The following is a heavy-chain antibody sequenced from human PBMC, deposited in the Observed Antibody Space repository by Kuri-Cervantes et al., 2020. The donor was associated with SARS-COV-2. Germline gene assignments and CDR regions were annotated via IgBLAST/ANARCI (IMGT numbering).Heavy chain of an antibody. J-gene: IGHJ4*02. CDR3: ARSGYDHYFDY. CDR2: INHSGST. V-gene: IGHV4-39*01. D-gene: IGHD5-12*01. Sequence: SETLSLTCTVSGGSINSGDYYWSWIRQPPGKGLEWIGEINHSGSTNYNPSLKSRVTISVDTSKNQFSLKLSSVTAADTAVYYCARSGYDHYFDYWGQGTLVTVSS. CDR1: GGSINSGDYY.